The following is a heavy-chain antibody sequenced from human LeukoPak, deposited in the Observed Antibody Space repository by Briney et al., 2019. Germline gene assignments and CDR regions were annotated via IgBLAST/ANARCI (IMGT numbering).Heavy chain of an antibody. J-gene: IGHJ5*02. Sequence: SETLSLTCTVSGGSISSGGYYWSWIRRPPGKGLEWIGSVHHTGSTYYNPSLRSRVSISVDKSTNHISLEVTSVTAADTAVYYCARDWGFGDSEDWFDPWGQGTLVTVSS. CDR2: VHHTGST. CDR1: GGSISSGGYY. D-gene: IGHD3-10*01. V-gene: IGHV4-39*07. CDR3: ARDWGFGDSEDWFDP.